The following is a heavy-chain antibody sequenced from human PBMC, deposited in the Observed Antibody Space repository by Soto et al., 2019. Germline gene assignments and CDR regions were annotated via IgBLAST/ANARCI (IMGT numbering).Heavy chain of an antibody. V-gene: IGHV4-34*01. Sequence: SETLSLTCTVYGGSFSGYYWTWIRLPPGKGLEWIGEINHTGSTTYSPSLKSRVTISLDTSNNHFSQRVTSVTAADTAIYYCARGDWSGTLDYWGRGTLVTVSS. CDR2: INHTGST. J-gene: IGHJ4*02. CDR3: ARGDWSGTLDY. CDR1: GGSFSGYY. D-gene: IGHD1-7*01.